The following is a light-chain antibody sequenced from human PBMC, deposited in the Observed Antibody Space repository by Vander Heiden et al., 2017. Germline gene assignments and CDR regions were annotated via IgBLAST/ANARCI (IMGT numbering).Light chain of an antibody. V-gene: IGKV3-15*01. J-gene: IGKJ4*01. CDR1: ESISGK. Sequence: EIVMTQFPVILSLSPGERATLSCRASESISGKLAWYQQKPGQAPRLLLYGASTRATGIPDRFSGSESGTRFSLTISSLQSEDFGVYFCQQYSNWPLTFGGGTKVEIK. CDR3: QQYSNWPLT. CDR2: GAS.